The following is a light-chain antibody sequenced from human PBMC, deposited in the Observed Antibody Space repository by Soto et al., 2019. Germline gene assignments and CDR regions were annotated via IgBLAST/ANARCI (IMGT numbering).Light chain of an antibody. CDR2: GAS. J-gene: IGKJ1*01. CDR3: QQRSNWPRT. CDR1: QSVSSK. V-gene: IGKV3-15*01. Sequence: EIVMTQSPATLSVSPGERATLSCRASQSVSSKLAWYQQKPGQAPRLLIYGASTRATGIPARFSGSGSGTEFTLTISSLQSEDFAVYYCQQRSNWPRTFGQGTKEDIK.